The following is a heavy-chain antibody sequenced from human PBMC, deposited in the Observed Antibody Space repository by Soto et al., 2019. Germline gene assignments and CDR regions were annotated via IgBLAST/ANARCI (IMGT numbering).Heavy chain of an antibody. D-gene: IGHD3-10*01. CDR1: GGSISSGDYY. CDR2: IYYSGST. CDR3: ARELLWFGESLQFDP. Sequence: PSETLSLTCTVSGGSISSGDYYWSWIRQPPGKGLEWIGYIYYSGSTYYNPSLKSRVTISVDTSKNQFSLKLSSVTAADTAVYYCARELLWFGESLQFDPWGQGTLVTVSS. J-gene: IGHJ5*02. V-gene: IGHV4-30-4*01.